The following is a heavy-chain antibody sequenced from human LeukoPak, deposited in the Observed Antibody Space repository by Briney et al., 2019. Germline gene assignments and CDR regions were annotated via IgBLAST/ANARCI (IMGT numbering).Heavy chain of an antibody. CDR2: IYYSGST. CDR3: ARDRYYYDSSGYYYFDY. Sequence: PSETLSLTCTVSGGSISSSGYYWGWIRQPPGKGLEWIGSIYYSGSTSYYPSLKSRVTISVDTSKNQFSLKLSSVTAADTAVYYCARDRYYYDSSGYYYFDYWGQGTLVTVSS. D-gene: IGHD3-22*01. J-gene: IGHJ4*02. CDR1: GGSISSSGYY. V-gene: IGHV4-39*07.